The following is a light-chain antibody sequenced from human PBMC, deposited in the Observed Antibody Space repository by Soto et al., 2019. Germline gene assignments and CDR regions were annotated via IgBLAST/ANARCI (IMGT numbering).Light chain of an antibody. V-gene: IGKV1-5*01. CDR3: QQFHSYSPT. Sequence: DIQMTQSPSTLSASVGDRVTFPCRASQSVSSWLAWYQQKPGKAPKLLIYDASTLESGVPSRFSGSGSGTEFALTITGLQPDDFATYYCQQFHSYSPTFGQGTKVDIK. CDR1: QSVSSW. J-gene: IGKJ1*01. CDR2: DAS.